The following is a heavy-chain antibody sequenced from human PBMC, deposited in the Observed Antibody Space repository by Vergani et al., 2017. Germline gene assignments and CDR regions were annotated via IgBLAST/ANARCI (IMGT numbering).Heavy chain of an antibody. J-gene: IGHJ4*02. D-gene: IGHD5-24*01. CDR3: TNYLPVSADGLPDS. CDR1: GFTFSNFG. CDR2: IGKDGINT. V-gene: IGHV3-30*02. Sequence: QVQLVESAGGVVQPGGSLRLSCAASGFTFSNFGMHWIRQAPGKGLEWLAYIGKDGINTRYRDAVKGRFTVSRDNSKDILYQQMDSLRSEDTALYYGTNYLPVSADGLPDSWRSGPLVIVSS.